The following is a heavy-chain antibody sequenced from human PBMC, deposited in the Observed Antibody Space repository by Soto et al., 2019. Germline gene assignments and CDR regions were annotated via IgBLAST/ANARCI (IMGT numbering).Heavy chain of an antibody. D-gene: IGHD3-9*01. CDR2: LYNTGST. V-gene: IGHV4-59*12. CDR1: GASISRYY. J-gene: IGHJ5*02. CDR3: ESHIFTGHYNWVDL. Sequence: SETLSLTCTVSGASISRYYWSWIRQSPGKGLEWIGYLYNTGSTIYNPSLKSRVTISVDTSKNQFSLKMNSVTAAATAVYYCESHIFTGHYNWVDLWGQGTLVTVSS.